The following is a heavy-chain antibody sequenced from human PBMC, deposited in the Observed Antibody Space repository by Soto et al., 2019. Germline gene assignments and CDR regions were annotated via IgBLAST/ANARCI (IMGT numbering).Heavy chain of an antibody. CDR1: GFTFSDYY. CDR3: AADWNDGGRRKKTYYYYGMDV. CDR2: ISSSGSTI. D-gene: IGHD1-1*01. V-gene: IGHV3-11*01. J-gene: IGHJ6*02. Sequence: QVQLVESGGGLVKPGGSLRLSCAASGFTFSDYYMSWIRQAPGKGLEWVSYISSSGSTIYYADSVKGRFTISRDNAKNSLYLQMNSLRAEDTAVYYCAADWNDGGRRKKTYYYYGMDVWGQGTTVTVSS.